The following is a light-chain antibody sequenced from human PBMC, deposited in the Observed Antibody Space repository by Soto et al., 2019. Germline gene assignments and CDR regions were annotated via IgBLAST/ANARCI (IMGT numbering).Light chain of an antibody. Sequence: QSVLTQSPSASASLGASVKLTCTLSSGHSSYAIAWHQQQPEKGPRYLMKLNSDGSHSKGDGIPDRFSGSSSGAERYLTISSLQSEDEADYYCQTWGTGMDVVFGGGTKLTVL. CDR2: LNSDGSH. J-gene: IGLJ2*01. V-gene: IGLV4-69*01. CDR1: SGHSSYA. CDR3: QTWGTGMDVV.